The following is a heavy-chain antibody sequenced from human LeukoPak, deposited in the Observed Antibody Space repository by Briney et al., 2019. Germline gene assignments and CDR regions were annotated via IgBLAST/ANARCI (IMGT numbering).Heavy chain of an antibody. CDR1: GGTFSSYA. CDR2: IIPIFGTA. V-gene: IGHV1-69*13. Sequence: GASVKVSCRASGGTFSSYAISWVRQAPAPGLEWMGGIIPIFGTANYAQKFQGRVTITADESTSTAYMELSSLRSEETAVYYCASYSSGGHGVYWGQGTLVTVSS. D-gene: IGHD6-19*01. J-gene: IGHJ4*02. CDR3: ASYSSGGHGVY.